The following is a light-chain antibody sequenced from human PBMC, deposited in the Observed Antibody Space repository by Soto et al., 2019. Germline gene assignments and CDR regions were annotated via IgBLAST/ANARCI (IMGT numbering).Light chain of an antibody. Sequence: EVVLTQSPVTLSLSPGERATLSCRASQSVSSYLAWYQQKPGQAPRLVIYEASKRATGIPARFSGSGSGTDFPLTITNLEPEDFAVYFCQQWSRWPRETFGPGTTVDIK. CDR3: QQWSRWPRET. V-gene: IGKV3-11*01. CDR1: QSVSSY. CDR2: EAS. J-gene: IGKJ3*01.